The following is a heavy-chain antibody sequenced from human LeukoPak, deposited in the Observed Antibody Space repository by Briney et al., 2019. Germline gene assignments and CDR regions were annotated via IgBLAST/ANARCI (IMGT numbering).Heavy chain of an antibody. D-gene: IGHD3-16*01. J-gene: IGHJ4*02. V-gene: IGHV3-48*03. CDR2: ISSSGHTI. CDR1: GFTFSTYE. CDR3: AKGGGIQPFEY. Sequence: SGGSLRLSCAASGFTFSTYEMNWVRQAPGKGLEWVSYISSSGHTIYYADSVKGRFIISRDNAKNTLYLHMNSLRAEDTAVYYCAKGGGIQPFEYWGQGTLVTVSS.